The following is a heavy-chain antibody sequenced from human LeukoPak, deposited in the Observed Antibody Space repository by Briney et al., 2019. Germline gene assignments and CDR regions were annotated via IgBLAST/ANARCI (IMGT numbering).Heavy chain of an antibody. CDR1: GFTFDDYG. J-gene: IGHJ5*02. CDR3: ARDFHVLRFLEWTPSA. Sequence: PGGSLRLSCAASGFTFDDYGMSWVCQAPGKGLEWVSGINWNGGSTGYADSVKGRFTISRDNAENSLYLQMNSLRAEDTALYYCARDFHVLRFLEWTPSAWGQGTLVTVSS. V-gene: IGHV3-20*04. D-gene: IGHD3-3*01. CDR2: INWNGGST.